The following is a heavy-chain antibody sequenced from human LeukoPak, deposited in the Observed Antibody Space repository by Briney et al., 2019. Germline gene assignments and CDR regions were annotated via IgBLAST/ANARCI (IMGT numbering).Heavy chain of an antibody. J-gene: IGHJ3*02. CDR2: IKQDGSEK. CDR3: ASSNMIVVVIDAFDI. Sequence: PGGSLRLSCAASGFTFSSYWMSWVRQAPGKGLEWVANIKQDGSEKHYVDSVKGRFTISRDNAKNSLYLQMNSLRAEDTAVYYCASSNMIVVVIDAFDIWGQGTMVTVSS. V-gene: IGHV3-7*01. D-gene: IGHD3-22*01. CDR1: GFTFSSYW.